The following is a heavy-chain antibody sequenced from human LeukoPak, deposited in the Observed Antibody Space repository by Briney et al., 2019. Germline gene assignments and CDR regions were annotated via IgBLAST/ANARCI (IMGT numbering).Heavy chain of an antibody. CDR3: AKDAQQVVPAAPWFDP. J-gene: IGHJ5*02. V-gene: IGHV3-30*02. CDR2: IRYDGSNK. CDR1: GFTFSSYG. D-gene: IGHD2-2*01. Sequence: PGGSLRLSCAASGFTFSSYGMHWVRQAPGKGLAWVAFIRYDGSNKYYADSVKGRFTISRDNSKNTLYLQMNSLRAEDTAVYYCAKDAQQVVPAAPWFDPWGQGTLVTVSS.